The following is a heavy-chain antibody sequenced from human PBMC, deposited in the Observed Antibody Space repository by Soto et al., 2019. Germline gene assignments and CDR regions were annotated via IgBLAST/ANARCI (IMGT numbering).Heavy chain of an antibody. V-gene: IGHV3-74*01. J-gene: IGHJ4*02. CDR1: GFPFTNYW. Sequence: GGSLRLSCAASGFPFTNYWMNWVPQTPGKGLMWVSRISPDGSDVGYADSVEGRFSVSRDNAKNSLYLQMHSLRAQDTAMYSFACWGHIVPVAPSGFDSWGRGTLFAV. CDR3: ACWGHIVPVAPSGFDS. D-gene: IGHD2-8*02. CDR2: ISPDGSDV.